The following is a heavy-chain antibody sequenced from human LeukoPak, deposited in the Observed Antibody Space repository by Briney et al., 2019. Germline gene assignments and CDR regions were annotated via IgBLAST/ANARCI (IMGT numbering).Heavy chain of an antibody. D-gene: IGHD5-24*01. J-gene: IGHJ5*02. CDR3: ARVPVIEMPQYNWFDP. CDR2: ISAYNGNT. V-gene: IGHV1-18*01. Sequence: ASVKVSCKASGYTFTSYGISWVRQAPGQGLEWMGWISAYNGNTNYAQKLQGRVTMTRDTSISTAYMELSRLRSDDTAVYYCARVPVIEMPQYNWFDPWGQGTLVTVSS. CDR1: GYTFTSYG.